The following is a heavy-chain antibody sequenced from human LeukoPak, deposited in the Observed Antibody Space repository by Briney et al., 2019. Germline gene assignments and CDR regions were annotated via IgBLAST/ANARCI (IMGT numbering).Heavy chain of an antibody. D-gene: IGHD5-24*01. Sequence: ASVKVSCKPSGYTFTGYYMHWVRQAPGQGLEWMGWINPNSGGTNYAQKFQGRVTMTRDTSISTAYMELSRLRSDDTAVYYCARVSSGDGYNFGGYFDYWGQGTLVTVSS. CDR1: GYTFTGYY. CDR3: ARVSSGDGYNFGGYFDY. V-gene: IGHV1-2*02. CDR2: INPNSGGT. J-gene: IGHJ4*02.